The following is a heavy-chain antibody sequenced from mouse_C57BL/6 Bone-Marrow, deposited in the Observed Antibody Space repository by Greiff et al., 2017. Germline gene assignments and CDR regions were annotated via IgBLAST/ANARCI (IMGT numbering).Heavy chain of an antibody. CDR2: IYPRDGST. CDR1: GYTFTDHT. CDR3: RLIYYDDDGGVRYAMDY. J-gene: IGHJ4*01. V-gene: IGHV1-78*01. Sequence: VQLQQSDAELVKPGASVKISCKVSGYTFTDHTIHWMKQRPEQGLEWIGYIYPRDGSTKYNEKFKGKATLTADKSSSTAYMQLNHLTSEDSVVYFCRLIYYDDDGGVRYAMDYWGQGTSVTVSA. D-gene: IGHD2-4*01.